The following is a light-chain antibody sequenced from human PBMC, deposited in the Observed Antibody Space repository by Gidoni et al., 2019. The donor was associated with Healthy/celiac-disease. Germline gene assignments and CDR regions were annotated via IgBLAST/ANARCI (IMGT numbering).Light chain of an antibody. CDR3: QQRSNWPT. J-gene: IGKJ5*01. V-gene: IGKV3-11*01. CDR1: QSVSSY. Sequence: EIVLTQSPATLSLSPGERATLSCRASQSVSSYLAWDQQKPCQAPRLLIHDASNRATGIPARFSGSGSGTDFTLTISSLEPEDFAVYYCQQRSNWPTFGQGTRLEIK. CDR2: DAS.